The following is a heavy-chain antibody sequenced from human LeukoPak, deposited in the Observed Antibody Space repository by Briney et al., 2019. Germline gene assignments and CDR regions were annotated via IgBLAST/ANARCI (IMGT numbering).Heavy chain of an antibody. CDR2: INPNSGGT. CDR3: ARDEPEYCSGGSCYKSDPYYYYMDV. Sequence: ASVKVSCKASGYSFTGYYMHWVRQAPGQGLEWMGWINPNSGGTNYAQKFQGRVTITADESTSTAYMELSSLRSEDTAVYYCARDEPEYCSGGSCYKSDPYYYYMDVWGKGTTVTISS. CDR1: GYSFTGYY. J-gene: IGHJ6*03. D-gene: IGHD2-15*01. V-gene: IGHV1-2*02.